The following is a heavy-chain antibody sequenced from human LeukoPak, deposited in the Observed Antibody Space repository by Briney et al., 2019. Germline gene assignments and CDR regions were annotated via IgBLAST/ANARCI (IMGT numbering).Heavy chain of an antibody. CDR2: ISGYNGDT. D-gene: IGHD6-19*01. CDR3: ARDPTNTSGRYAYFDY. V-gene: IGHV1-18*01. J-gene: IGHJ4*02. Sequence: ASVKVSCKASGFTFTHHGITWVRQAPGQGLEWMGWISGYNGDTHYAQNFRGRVTLTTDTSTSTAYMELRSLRSDDTAVYYRARDPTNTSGRYAYFDYWGQGTLVTVSS. CDR1: GFTFTHHG.